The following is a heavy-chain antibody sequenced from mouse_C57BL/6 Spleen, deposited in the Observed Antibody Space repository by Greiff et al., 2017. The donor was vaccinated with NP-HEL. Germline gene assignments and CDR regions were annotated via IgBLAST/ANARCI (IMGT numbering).Heavy chain of an antibody. Sequence: EVKLVESGGDLVKPGGSLKLSCAASGFTFSSYGMSWVRQTPDKRLEWVATISSGGSYTYYPDSVKGRFTISRDNAKNTLYLQMSSLKSEDTAMYYCARIFVTRYFDVWGTGTTVTVSS. J-gene: IGHJ1*03. D-gene: IGHD2-12*01. CDR1: GFTFSSYG. V-gene: IGHV5-6*01. CDR2: ISSGGSYT. CDR3: ARIFVTRYFDV.